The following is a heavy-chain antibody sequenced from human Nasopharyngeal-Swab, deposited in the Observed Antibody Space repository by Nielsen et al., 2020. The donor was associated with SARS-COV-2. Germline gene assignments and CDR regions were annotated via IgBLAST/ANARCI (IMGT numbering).Heavy chain of an antibody. V-gene: IGHV3-74*01. CDR3: ARDSPWQELDY. CDR1: GFSFSIYW. Sequence: GGSLRLSCAASGFSFSIYWMHWVRQPPGKGLVWVSSISSDESTTTYADSVKGRFTISRDNTKNTLYLQMNSLRAEDTAVYYCARDSPWQELDYWGQGTLVTVSS. J-gene: IGHJ4*02. CDR2: ISSDESTT. D-gene: IGHD1-1*01.